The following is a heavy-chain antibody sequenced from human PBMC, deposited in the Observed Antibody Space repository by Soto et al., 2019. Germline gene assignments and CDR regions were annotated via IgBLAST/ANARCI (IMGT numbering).Heavy chain of an antibody. D-gene: IGHD2-15*01. CDR3: AKDLRVARAYYFDY. CDR1: GGSFSGYY. Sequence: SSETLSLTCAVYGGSFSGYYWSWIRQPPGKGLEWIGEINHSGSTNYNPSLKSRVTISVDTSKNQFSLKLSSVTAEDTALYYCAKDLRVARAYYFDYWGQGALVTVSS. V-gene: IGHV4-34*01. J-gene: IGHJ4*02. CDR2: INHSGST.